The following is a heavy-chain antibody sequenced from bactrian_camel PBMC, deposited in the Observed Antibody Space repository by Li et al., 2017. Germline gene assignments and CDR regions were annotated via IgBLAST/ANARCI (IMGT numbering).Heavy chain of an antibody. V-gene: IGHV3S1*01. D-gene: IGHD6*01. Sequence: HVQLVESGGGSVQAGGSLRLSCAASGYTYNRNCMAWFRQAPGKEREGVARIDSPASTSYADSVRGRFTISKDNAKNTLYLQMNSLRPEDTAMYYCALFPYVRCSMVAGSKVDVSYWGHGTQVTVST. J-gene: IGHJ6*01. CDR2: IDSPAST. CDR1: GYTYNRNC. CDR3: ALFPYVRCSMVAGSKVDVSY.